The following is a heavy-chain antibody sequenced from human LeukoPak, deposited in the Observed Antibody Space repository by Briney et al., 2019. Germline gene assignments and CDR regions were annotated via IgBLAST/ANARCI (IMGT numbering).Heavy chain of an antibody. CDR1: SGSISSGDSY. J-gene: IGHJ3*02. V-gene: IGHV4-61*08. D-gene: IGHD1-26*01. CDR3: ARETRLHSGSYSNDAFDI. Sequence: SQTLSLTCTVSSGSISSGDSYWGWIRQPPGKGLEWIGYISYSGSTDYNPSLKSRVTISLDTSKNQFSLRLSSVTAADTAVYYCARETRLHSGSYSNDAFDIWGQGTMVTVSS. CDR2: ISYSGST.